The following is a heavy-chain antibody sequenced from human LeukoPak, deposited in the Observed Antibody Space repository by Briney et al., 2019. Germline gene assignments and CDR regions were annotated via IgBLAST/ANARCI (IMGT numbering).Heavy chain of an antibody. CDR1: GGTFSSYA. J-gene: IGHJ4*02. CDR2: IIPIFGTA. Sequence: VASVKVSCKASGGTFSSYAISWLRQAPGQGLEWMGRIIPIFGTANYAQKFQGRVTITTDASTSTAYMELSSLRSEDTAVYYCATTFYDSSGYYISYFDYWGQGTLVTVSS. D-gene: IGHD3-22*01. V-gene: IGHV1-69*05. CDR3: ATTFYDSSGYYISYFDY.